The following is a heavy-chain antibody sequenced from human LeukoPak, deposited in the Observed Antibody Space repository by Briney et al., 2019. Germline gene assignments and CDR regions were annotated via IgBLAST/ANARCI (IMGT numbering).Heavy chain of an antibody. CDR3: AKERTGYIPFDY. Sequence: GGSLSLSCAASGFAFSNFAMSWVRQTPGKGLEWVSEISGSGGTTYYADSVKGRFTISRDNSKNTLDLQMDSLRAEDTAVYYCAKERTGYIPFDYWGQGILVTVSS. V-gene: IGHV3-23*01. CDR1: GFAFSNFA. CDR2: ISGSGGTT. D-gene: IGHD5-18*01. J-gene: IGHJ4*02.